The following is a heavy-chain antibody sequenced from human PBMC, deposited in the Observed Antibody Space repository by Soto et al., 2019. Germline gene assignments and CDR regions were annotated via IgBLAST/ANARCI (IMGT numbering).Heavy chain of an antibody. D-gene: IGHD3-16*01. CDR3: ARDLAEPRDSWCDP. V-gene: IGHV3-23*01. CDR1: GFTFSSYS. J-gene: IGHJ5*02. Sequence: GGSPSLSCVASGFTFSSYSLTWSRQAPGRGLEWVSAISSTGFYTYYADSVKGRFTISRDNSRNPLYLQMSSLRGEDTAEYYCARDLAEPRDSWCDPWGQGTLGTIAS. CDR2: ISSTGFYT.